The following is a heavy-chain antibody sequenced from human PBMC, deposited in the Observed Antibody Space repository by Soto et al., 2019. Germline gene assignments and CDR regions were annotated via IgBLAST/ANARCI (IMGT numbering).Heavy chain of an antibody. Sequence: QVQLQESGPGLVKPSETLSLTCTVSGGSISDYYWSWIRQPPGKGLEWIGYIYYSGTTNYSPSLKSRVTISVDPSKNQFSLELSSVTAADSAIYYCARQSGGYYYYGMDVWGQGTTVTVSS. CDR1: GGSISDYY. D-gene: IGHD1-26*01. J-gene: IGHJ6*02. CDR3: ARQSGGYYYYGMDV. CDR2: IYYSGTT. V-gene: IGHV4-59*08.